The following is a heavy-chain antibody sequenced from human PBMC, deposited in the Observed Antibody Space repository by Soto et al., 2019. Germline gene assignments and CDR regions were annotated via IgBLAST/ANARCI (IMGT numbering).Heavy chain of an antibody. CDR1: GYTFTRYG. D-gene: IGHD3-16*01. V-gene: IGHV1-18*01. CDR3: AMVDVYVTPSPQDV. J-gene: IGHJ6*02. Sequence: QVQLVQSGAEVKNPGATLKVSCKASGYTFTRYGIGWSRQAPGQGLEWMGWINTYNGNTNYAQNVQGRATLTTDTSTSTAYMELRSLRSNDTAIYYCAMVDVYVTPSPQDVWGQGTTVIFSS. CDR2: INTYNGNT.